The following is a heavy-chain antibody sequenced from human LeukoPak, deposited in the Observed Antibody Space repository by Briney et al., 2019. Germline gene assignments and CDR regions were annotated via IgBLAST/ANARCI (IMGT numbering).Heavy chain of an antibody. CDR1: GGSISSGDYY. CDR2: IYYSGST. D-gene: IGHD3-22*01. J-gene: IGHJ3*02. V-gene: IGHV4-30-4*01. CDR3: ARATITMIVVEGDAFDI. Sequence: SETLSLTCTVSGGSISSGDYYWSWIRQPPGKGLEWIGYIYYSGSTYYNPSLKSRVTISVDTSKSQFSLKLSSVTAADTAVYYCARATITMIVVEGDAFDIWGQGTMVTVSS.